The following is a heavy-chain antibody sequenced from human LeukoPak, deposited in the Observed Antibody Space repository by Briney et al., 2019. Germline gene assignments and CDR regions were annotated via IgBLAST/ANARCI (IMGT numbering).Heavy chain of an antibody. CDR3: ARWFGELFYWFDP. CDR1: GGSISSGGYY. V-gene: IGHV4-31*03. Sequence: PSETLSRTCTVSGGSISSGGYYWSWIRQHPGKGLEWIGYIYYSGSTYYNPSLKSRVTISVDTSKNQFSLKLSSVTAADTAVYYCARWFGELFYWFDPWGQGTLVTVSS. J-gene: IGHJ5*02. D-gene: IGHD3-10*01. CDR2: IYYSGST.